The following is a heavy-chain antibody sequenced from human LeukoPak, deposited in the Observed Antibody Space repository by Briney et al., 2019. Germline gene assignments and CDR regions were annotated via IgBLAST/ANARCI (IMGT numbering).Heavy chain of an antibody. Sequence: GASVKVSCKVSGYTLTELSMHWVRQAPGKGLEWMGGFDPEDGETIYAQKFQGRVTMTEDTSADTAYMELSSLRSEDTAVYYCATPREELPIFDYWGQGTLVTVSS. V-gene: IGHV1-24*01. CDR2: FDPEDGET. J-gene: IGHJ4*02. CDR1: GYTLTELS. CDR3: ATPREELPIFDY. D-gene: IGHD1-26*01.